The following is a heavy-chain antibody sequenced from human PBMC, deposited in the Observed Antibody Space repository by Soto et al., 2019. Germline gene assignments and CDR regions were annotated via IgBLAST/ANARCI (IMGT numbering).Heavy chain of an antibody. V-gene: IGHV1-8*01. D-gene: IGHD4-17*01. CDR2: MNPNSGNT. CDR3: AGGAAEAWRLLPTRWFDP. CDR1: GYTFTSYD. J-gene: IGHJ5*02. Sequence: ASVKVSCKASGYTFTSYDINWVRQATGQGLEWMGWMNPNSGNTGYAQKFQGRVTMTRNTSISTAYMELSSLRSEDTAVYYCAGGAAEAWRLLPTRWFDPWGQGTLVTVSS.